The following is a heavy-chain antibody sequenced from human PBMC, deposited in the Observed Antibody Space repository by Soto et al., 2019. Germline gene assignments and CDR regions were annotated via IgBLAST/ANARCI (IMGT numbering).Heavy chain of an antibody. CDR2: ISWNGGRI. CDR3: AKDPGIRAYYFSGMDV. CDR1: GFTFSDYA. V-gene: IGHV3-9*01. Sequence: EGQLAESGGGLVQPGRSLRLSCAASGFTFSDYAMHWVRQVPGKGLEWISGISWNGGRIGYADSIKGRFIISRNNAKNSLDLEMYSLRLEATALYHWAKDPGIRAYYFSGMDVPGQGATVTVAS. J-gene: IGHJ6*02.